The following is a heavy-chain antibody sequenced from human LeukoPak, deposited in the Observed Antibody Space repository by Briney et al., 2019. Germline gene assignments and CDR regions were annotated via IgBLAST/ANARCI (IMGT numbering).Heavy chain of an antibody. Sequence: GRSLRLSCAASGFTFSTYGTHWVRQAPGKGLEWVAVISEDGNNKYYGDSVKGRFTISRDNSKNTLYLQMNTLRGEDTAVYYCVKVPFDPWGQGTLVTVSS. CDR3: VKVPFDP. CDR2: ISEDGNNK. J-gene: IGHJ5*02. V-gene: IGHV3-30*18. CDR1: GFTFSTYG.